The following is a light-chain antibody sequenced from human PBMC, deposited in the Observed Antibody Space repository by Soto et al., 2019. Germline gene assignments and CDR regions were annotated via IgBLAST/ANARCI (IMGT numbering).Light chain of an antibody. J-gene: IGKJ4*01. Sequence: DIQMTQSLSTLSASVGDRVTITCRASQSISIWLAWYQQKPGKAPKLLIYKASSLESGVPSRFSGSGSGTEFTLTIRSLQPDDFATYYCQQYNTYPLTFGGGTKVEIK. CDR2: KAS. V-gene: IGKV1-5*03. CDR1: QSISIW. CDR3: QQYNTYPLT.